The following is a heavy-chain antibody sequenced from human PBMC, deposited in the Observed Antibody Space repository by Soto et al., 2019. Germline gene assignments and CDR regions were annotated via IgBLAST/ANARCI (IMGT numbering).Heavy chain of an antibody. Sequence: GASVKVSCKASGGSFSSYAISWVRQAPGQGLERMGGIIPIFGTANYAQKFQGRVTITADESTSTAYMELSSLRSEDTAVYYCAREVGAPFRFDYWGQGTLVTVSS. CDR3: AREVGAPFRFDY. D-gene: IGHD1-26*01. J-gene: IGHJ4*02. CDR1: GGSFSSYA. V-gene: IGHV1-69*13. CDR2: IIPIFGTA.